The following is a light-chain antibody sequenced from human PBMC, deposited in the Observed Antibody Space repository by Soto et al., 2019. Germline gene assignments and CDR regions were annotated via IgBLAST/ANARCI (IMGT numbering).Light chain of an antibody. CDR1: SSDVGGYNY. CDR3: CSYAGTHTWV. CDR2: DVS. Sequence: QSALTQPRSVSGSPGQSVTISCTGTSSDVGGYNYVSWYQQHPGKAPKLMIYDVSKRPSGVPDRFSGSKSGNTASLTISGPQAEDEADYCCCSYAGTHTWVFGTGTKLTVL. J-gene: IGLJ1*01. V-gene: IGLV2-11*01.